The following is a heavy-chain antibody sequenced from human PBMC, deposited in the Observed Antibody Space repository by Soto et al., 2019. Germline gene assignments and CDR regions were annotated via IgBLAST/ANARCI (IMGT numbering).Heavy chain of an antibody. Sequence: QAQLVESGGGVVQPGRSLRLSCAASGFTFSTFGMHWLRQAPGTRLEWAAIIWYDGSNAYYADSVRSRFTISRDNSKNTVYLQMNSLRAEDTAVYYCARDKGSSTVVSGISQEGYFDSWGQGTLVTVTS. V-gene: IGHV3-33*01. J-gene: IGHJ4*02. D-gene: IGHD6-19*01. CDR1: GFTFSTFG. CDR2: IWYDGSNA. CDR3: ARDKGSSTVVSGISQEGYFDS.